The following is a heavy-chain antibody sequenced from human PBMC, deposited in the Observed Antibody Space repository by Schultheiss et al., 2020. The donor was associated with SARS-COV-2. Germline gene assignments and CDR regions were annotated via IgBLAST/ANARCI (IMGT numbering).Heavy chain of an antibody. CDR3: TSTRSSIAARRHDAFDI. CDR1: GFTFSSYA. V-gene: IGHV3-49*03. D-gene: IGHD6-6*01. CDR2: IRSKAYGGTT. Sequence: GESLKISCAASGFTFSSYAMSWFRQAPGKGLEWVGFIRSKAYGGTTEYAASVKGRFTISRDDSKSIAYLQMNSLKTEDTAVYYCTSTRSSIAARRHDAFDIWGQGTMVTVSS. J-gene: IGHJ3*02.